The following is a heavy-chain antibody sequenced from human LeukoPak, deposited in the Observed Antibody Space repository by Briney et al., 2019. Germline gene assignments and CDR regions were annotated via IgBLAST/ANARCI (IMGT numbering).Heavy chain of an antibody. V-gene: IGHV3-48*03. Sequence: EPGGSLRLSCAASGFTFSSYEMNWVRQAPGKGLEWVSYISSSGSTIYYADSVKGRFTISRDNAKNSLYLQMNSLRAEDTAVYYCARAHYDFNFDYWGQGTLVTVSS. CDR2: ISSSGSTI. J-gene: IGHJ4*02. D-gene: IGHD3-3*01. CDR3: ARAHYDFNFDY. CDR1: GFTFSSYE.